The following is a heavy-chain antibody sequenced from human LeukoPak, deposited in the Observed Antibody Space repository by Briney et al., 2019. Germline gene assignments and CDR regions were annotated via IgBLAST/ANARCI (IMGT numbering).Heavy chain of an antibody. CDR1: GFTFSSFG. CDR3: AKNQVYYYYGMDV. V-gene: IGHV3-30*18. J-gene: IGHJ6*02. CDR2: ISYDGSNK. Sequence: PGRSLRLSCAASGFTFSSFGIHWVRQAPGKGLEWVAVISYDGSNKYFADSVKGRFTISRDNSKNTLYLQMNSLRAEDTAVYYCAKNQVYYYYGMDVWGQGTTVTVSS.